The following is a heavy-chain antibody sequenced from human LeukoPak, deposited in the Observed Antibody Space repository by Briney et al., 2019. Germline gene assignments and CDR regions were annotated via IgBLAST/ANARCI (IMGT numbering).Heavy chain of an antibody. CDR3: ARLVGAAPGQAWFDP. CDR1: GYTFTGYY. J-gene: IGHJ5*02. V-gene: IGHV1-69*13. D-gene: IGHD6-13*01. CDR2: IIPIFGTA. Sequence: ASVKVSCKASGYTFTGYYMHWVRQAPGQGLEWMGGIIPIFGTANYAQKFQGRVTITADESTSTAYMELSSLRSEDTAVYYCARLVGAAPGQAWFDPWGQGTLVTVSS.